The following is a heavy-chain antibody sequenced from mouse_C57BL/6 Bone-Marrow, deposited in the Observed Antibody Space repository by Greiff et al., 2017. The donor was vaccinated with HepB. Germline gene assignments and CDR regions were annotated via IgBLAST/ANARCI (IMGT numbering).Heavy chain of an antibody. CDR1: GYTFTSYW. CDR2: IDPSDSYT. Sequence: QVQLQQPGAELVMPGASVKLSCKASGYTFTSYWMHWVKQRPGQGLEWIGEIDPSDSYTNYNQKFKGKSTLTVDKSSSTAYMQLSSLTSEDSAVYYRARSGYDGPRAMDYWGQGTSVTVSS. J-gene: IGHJ4*01. V-gene: IGHV1-69*01. D-gene: IGHD2-2*01. CDR3: ARSGYDGPRAMDY.